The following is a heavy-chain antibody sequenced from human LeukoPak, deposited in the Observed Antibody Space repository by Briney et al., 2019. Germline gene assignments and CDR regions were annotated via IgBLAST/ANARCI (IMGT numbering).Heavy chain of an antibody. J-gene: IGHJ4*02. CDR1: GFTVSSNY. CDR2: ISYDGSNK. D-gene: IGHD4-17*01. V-gene: IGHV3-30-3*01. CDR3: ASSHPMTTVTFGLLD. Sequence: PGGSLRLSCAASGFTVSSNYMSWVRQAPGKGLEWVAVISYDGSNKYYADSVKGRFTIPRDNSKNTLYLQMNSLRAEDTAVYYCASSHPMTTVTFGLLDWGQGTLVTVSS.